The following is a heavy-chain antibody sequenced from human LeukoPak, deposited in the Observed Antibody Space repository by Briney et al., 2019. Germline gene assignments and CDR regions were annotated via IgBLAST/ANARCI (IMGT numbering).Heavy chain of an antibody. CDR2: ISLTGLT. CDR3: ARHHDGGPKLRLDF. CDR1: GGSISNTNW. D-gene: IGHD2-15*01. Sequence: SETLSLTCGVSGGSISNTNWWSWVRQPPGQGLEWIGEISLTGLTHYNPSLESRVTVSLDKSKNQLSLTLVSVTAADTAVYFCARHHDGGPKLRLDFWGLGVLVTVSS. V-gene: IGHV4-4*02. J-gene: IGHJ4*02.